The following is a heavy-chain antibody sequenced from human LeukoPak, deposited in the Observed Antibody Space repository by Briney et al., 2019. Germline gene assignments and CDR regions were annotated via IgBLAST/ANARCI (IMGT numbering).Heavy chain of an antibody. J-gene: IGHJ4*02. D-gene: IGHD2-15*01. CDR2: ISSSSSYI. V-gene: IGHV3-21*01. Sequence: GGSLRLSCAASGFTFSSYSMNWVRQAPGKGLEWVSSISSSSSYIYYADSVKGRFTISRNNAKNSLYLQMNSLRAEDTAVYYCAREIEYCSGGSCYPGGYFDYWGQGTLVTVSS. CDR1: GFTFSSYS. CDR3: AREIEYCSGGSCYPGGYFDY.